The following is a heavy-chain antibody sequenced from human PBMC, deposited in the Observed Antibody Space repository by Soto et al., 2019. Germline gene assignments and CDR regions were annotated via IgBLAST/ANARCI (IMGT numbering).Heavy chain of an antibody. CDR3: ARHPNSGGLEY. V-gene: IGHV4-39*01. D-gene: IGHD5-12*01. J-gene: IGHJ4*02. CDR1: GGSISGSSGYY. CDR2: VYYSGNT. Sequence: QLQLQESGPGLVKPSETLSLTCSVSGGSISGSSGYYWAWIRQPPGKGLEWIGSVYYSGNTYYGPSLQGRVTLSVDTSKNQFSLKLTSVTAADTAVYYCARHPNSGGLEYWGKGILVTVSS.